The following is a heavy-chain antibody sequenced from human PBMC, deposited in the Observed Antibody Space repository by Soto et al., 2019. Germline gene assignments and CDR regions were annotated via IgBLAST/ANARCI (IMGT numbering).Heavy chain of an antibody. D-gene: IGHD3-3*01. CDR1: GGSFGKSA. Sequence: SVKVSCKASGGSFGKSAINWVLQTAGQGLEGLGGFIPVYRTLNYAQKFQGRVTITADESTGTAYMTLSSLASDDTAVYYCATGVIWIGYFTVDSWGQGTRVTVSS. J-gene: IGHJ4*02. V-gene: IGHV1-69*13. CDR2: FIPVYRTL. CDR3: ATGVIWIGYFTVDS.